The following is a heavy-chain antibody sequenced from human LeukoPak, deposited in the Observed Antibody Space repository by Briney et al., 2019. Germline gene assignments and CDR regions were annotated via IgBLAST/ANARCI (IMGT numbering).Heavy chain of an antibody. CDR2: INPNSGGT. V-gene: IGHV1-2*02. CDR3: ARFRLDYYDSSGYYYSGAFDI. CDR1: GYTFTGYY. Sequence: ASVKVSCKASGYTFTGYYMHWVRQAPGQGLEWMGWINPNSGGTNYAQKFQGRVTMTRDTSISTAYMELSRLRSDDTAVYYCARFRLDYYDSSGYYYSGAFDIWGQGTMVTVSS. J-gene: IGHJ3*02. D-gene: IGHD3-22*01.